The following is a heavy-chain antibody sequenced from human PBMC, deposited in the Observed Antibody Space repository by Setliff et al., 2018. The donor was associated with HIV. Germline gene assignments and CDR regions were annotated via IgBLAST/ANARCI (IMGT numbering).Heavy chain of an antibody. CDR3: ARGTDFWSGSSNFDY. CDR2: INPNSGGT. Sequence: AASVKVSCKASGYTLTGYYMHWVRLAPGLGLEWMGWINPNSGGTNYAQKFRGRVTMTRDTSINTAHMYLSSLRSDDTAIYFCARGTDFWSGSSNFDYWGQGTQVTVSS. J-gene: IGHJ4*02. V-gene: IGHV1-2*02. CDR1: GYTLTGYY. D-gene: IGHD3-3*01.